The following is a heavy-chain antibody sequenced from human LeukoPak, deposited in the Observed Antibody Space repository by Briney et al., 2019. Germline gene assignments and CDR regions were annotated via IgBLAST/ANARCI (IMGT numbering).Heavy chain of an antibody. CDR3: ARGPRDCSSGTCYYYCYMDV. Sequence: GGSLRLSCAASGFSVSSHYMNWVRQAPGKGLEWVSIIYSGGSTKYADSVRGRFTISRDNSKNTLYLQMNNVGAEETAVYYCARGPRDCSSGTCYYYCYMDVWGKGTTVTVSS. J-gene: IGHJ6*03. V-gene: IGHV3-66*02. CDR1: GFSVSSHY. D-gene: IGHD2-2*01. CDR2: IYSGGST.